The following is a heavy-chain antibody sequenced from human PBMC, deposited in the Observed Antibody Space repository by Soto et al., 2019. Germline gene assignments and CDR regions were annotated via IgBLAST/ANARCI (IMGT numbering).Heavy chain of an antibody. CDR3: ASDGLVGATGLIDY. Sequence: QVQLVESGGGVVQPGRSLRLSCAASGFTFSSYAMHWVRQAPGKGLEWVAVISYDGSNKYYADSVKGRFTISRDNSKNTLYLQMNSLRAEDTAVYYCASDGLVGATGLIDYWGQGTLVTVSS. J-gene: IGHJ4*02. CDR1: GFTFSSYA. D-gene: IGHD1-26*01. CDR2: ISYDGSNK. V-gene: IGHV3-30-3*01.